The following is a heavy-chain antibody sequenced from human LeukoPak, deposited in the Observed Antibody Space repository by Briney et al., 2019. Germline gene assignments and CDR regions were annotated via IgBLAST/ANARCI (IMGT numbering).Heavy chain of an antibody. Sequence: SETLSLTCTVSGGSISSSSYYWSWIRQPPGKGLEWIGEINHSGSTNYNPSLKSRVTISVDTSKNQFSLKLSSVTAADTAVYYCARLVWGYCNSTSCYAHYYYYMDVWGKGTTVTISS. D-gene: IGHD2-2*01. J-gene: IGHJ6*03. V-gene: IGHV4-39*07. CDR3: ARLVWGYCNSTSCYAHYYYYMDV. CDR1: GGSISSSSYY. CDR2: INHSGST.